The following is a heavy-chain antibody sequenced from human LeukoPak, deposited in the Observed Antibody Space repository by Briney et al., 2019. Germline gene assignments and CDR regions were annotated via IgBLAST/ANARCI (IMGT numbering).Heavy chain of an antibody. Sequence: SGTLSLTCAVSGGSISSSNWWSWVRQPPGKGLEWIGEIYHSGSTNYNPSLKSRVTISVDKSKNQFSLKLSSVTAADTAVYYCARGHGSGSYRGAEYFQHWGQGTLVTVSS. D-gene: IGHD3-10*01. CDR2: IYHSGST. CDR1: GGSISSSNW. J-gene: IGHJ1*01. CDR3: ARGHGSGSYRGAEYFQH. V-gene: IGHV4-4*02.